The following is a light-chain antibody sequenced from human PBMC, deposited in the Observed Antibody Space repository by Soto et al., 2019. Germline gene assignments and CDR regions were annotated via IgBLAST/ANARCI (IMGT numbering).Light chain of an antibody. CDR3: QQFHDLPIT. Sequence: DIQMTQSPSTLTGSVGDRVTIPCPASQTISSWLAWYQQKPGKAPELLIYDATILETGVPHRFSGSGSGTDFTFTISGLQPEDLATYYCQQFHDLPITFGQGTRLEIK. V-gene: IGKV1-33*01. CDR1: QTISSW. J-gene: IGKJ5*01. CDR2: DAT.